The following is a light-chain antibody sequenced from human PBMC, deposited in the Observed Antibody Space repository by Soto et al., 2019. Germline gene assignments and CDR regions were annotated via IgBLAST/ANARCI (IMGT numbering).Light chain of an antibody. Sequence: QSALTQPPSASGSPGQSVTISCTGTRRDVGGYNYVSWYQQHPDKAPRLIVYEVTKRHSGVTARFSGSKSGNTTSQTVSGLQAEDEADYYCSSHVGINNVVFGGGTKLTV. CDR1: RRDVGGYNY. CDR3: SSHVGINNVV. J-gene: IGLJ3*02. V-gene: IGLV2-8*01. CDR2: EVT.